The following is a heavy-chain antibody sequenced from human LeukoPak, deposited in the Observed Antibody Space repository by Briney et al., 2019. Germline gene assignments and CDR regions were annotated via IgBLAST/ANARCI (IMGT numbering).Heavy chain of an antibody. J-gene: IGHJ5*02. CDR3: ARVLRYFDRFDP. V-gene: IGHV4-31*03. D-gene: IGHD3-9*01. CDR1: GGSISSGGYY. Sequence: KPSQTLSLTCTVSGGSISSGGYYWSWIRQHLGKGLEWIGYIYYSGSTYYNPSLKSRVTISVDTSKNQFSLKLSSVTAADTAVYYCARVLRYFDRFDPWGQGTLVTVSS. CDR2: IYYSGST.